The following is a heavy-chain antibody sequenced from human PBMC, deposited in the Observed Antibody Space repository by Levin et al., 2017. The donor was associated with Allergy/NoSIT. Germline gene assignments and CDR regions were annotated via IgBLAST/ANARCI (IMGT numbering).Heavy chain of an antibody. Sequence: ASVKVSCKASGYTFTGYYMHWVRQAPGQGLEWMGWINPNSGGTNYAQKFQGRVTMTRDTSISTAYMELSRLRSDDTAVYYCARVRVGRSPSFDYWGQGTLVTVSS. J-gene: IGHJ4*02. CDR2: INPNSGGT. CDR3: ARVRVGRSPSFDY. V-gene: IGHV1-2*02. CDR1: GYTFTGYY. D-gene: IGHD6-13*01.